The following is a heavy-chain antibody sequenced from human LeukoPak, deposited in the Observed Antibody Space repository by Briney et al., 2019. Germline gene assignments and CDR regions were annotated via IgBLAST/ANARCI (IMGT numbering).Heavy chain of an antibody. D-gene: IGHD3-10*01. V-gene: IGHV4-59*12. CDR3: AKKRYYYGSGTRNQNAFDI. CDR1: GGSIGSYY. CDR2: IYYSGST. Sequence: SETLSLTCTVSGGSIGSYYWSWIRQPPGKGLEWIGYIYYSGSTNYNPSLKSRVTISVDTSKNQFSLKLSSVTAADTAVYYCAKKRYYYGSGTRNQNAFDIWGQGTMVTVSS. J-gene: IGHJ3*02.